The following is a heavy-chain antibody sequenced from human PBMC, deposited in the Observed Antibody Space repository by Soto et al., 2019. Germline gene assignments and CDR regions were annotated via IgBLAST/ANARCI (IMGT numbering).Heavy chain of an antibody. CDR3: AGYCTNGVCYEYFQH. D-gene: IGHD2-8*01. J-gene: IGHJ1*01. CDR1: GGSFSGYY. CDR2: INHSGST. Sequence: SETLSLTCAVYGGSFSGYYWSWIRQPPGKGLEWIGEINHSGSTNYNPSLKSRVTISVDTSKNQLSLKLSSVTDADTAVYYCAGYCTNGVCYEYFQHWGQGTLVTVSS. V-gene: IGHV4-34*01.